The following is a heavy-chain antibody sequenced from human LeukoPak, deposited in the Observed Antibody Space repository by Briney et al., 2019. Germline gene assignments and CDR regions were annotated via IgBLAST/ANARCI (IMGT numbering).Heavy chain of an antibody. Sequence: PGESLRLSCAASGFTFSSYGMHWVRQAPGKGLEWVAFIRYDGSNKYYADSVKGRFTISRDNSKNTLYLQMNSLRAEDTAVYYCAKAIASILRGWPIARVGNWFDPWGQGTLLTVSS. J-gene: IGHJ5*02. CDR3: AKAIASILRGWPIARVGNWFDP. CDR1: GFTFSSYG. D-gene: IGHD3-9*01. V-gene: IGHV3-30*02. CDR2: IRYDGSNK.